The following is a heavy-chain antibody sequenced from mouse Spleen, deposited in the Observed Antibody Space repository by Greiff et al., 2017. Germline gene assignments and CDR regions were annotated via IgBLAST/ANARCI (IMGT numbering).Heavy chain of an antibody. J-gene: IGHJ2*01. CDR2: IDPETGGT. Sequence: QVQLQQSGAELVRPGASVTLSCKASGYTFTDYEMHWVKQTPVHGLEWIGAIDPETGGTAYNQKFKGKATLTADKSSSTAYMELRSLTSEDSAVYYCTRGGIFITTVVAPFDYWGQGTTLTVSS. CDR3: TRGGIFITTVVAPFDY. CDR1: GYTFTDYE. D-gene: IGHD1-1*01. V-gene: IGHV1-15*01.